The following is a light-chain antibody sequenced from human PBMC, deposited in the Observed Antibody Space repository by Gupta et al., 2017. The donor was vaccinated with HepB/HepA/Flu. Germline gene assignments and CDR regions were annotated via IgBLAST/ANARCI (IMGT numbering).Light chain of an antibody. CDR1: QSVSSN. CDR2: GAS. Sequence: EIVMTQSPATLSVTPGERATLSCRASQSVSSNLAWYQQKPGQAPRLLSFGASTRATGIPARFSGTGSGTEFTLTISSLQSEDFAVYYCQQYNNWPRTFGPGTKLDIK. J-gene: IGKJ3*01. CDR3: QQYNNWPRT. V-gene: IGKV3-15*01.